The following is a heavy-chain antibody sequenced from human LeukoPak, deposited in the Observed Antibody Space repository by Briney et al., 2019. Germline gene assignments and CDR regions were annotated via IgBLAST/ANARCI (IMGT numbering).Heavy chain of an antibody. CDR2: IYTSGSN. CDR1: GGSISSGSYY. CDR3: AREVADYGGYYYYHYMDV. V-gene: IGHV4-61*02. D-gene: IGHD4-23*01. Sequence: KASQTLSLTCTVSGGSISSGSYYWSWIRQPAGKGLEWIGRIYTSGSNNYNPSLKSRVTMSVDTSKNQFSLKLSSVTAADTAMYYCAREVADYGGYYYYHYMDVWGKGTTVTISS. J-gene: IGHJ6*03.